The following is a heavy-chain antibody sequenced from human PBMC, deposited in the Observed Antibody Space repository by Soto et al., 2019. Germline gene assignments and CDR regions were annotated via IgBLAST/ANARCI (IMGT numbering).Heavy chain of an antibody. V-gene: IGHV4-4*02. CDR2: IHHSGST. Sequence: ETLGLSGSVSGVSISNNNWWSWVRQSPGKGLEWIVEIHHSGSTNYNPSLKSRVTISVDKSKNQFSLNLGSVTAADTAVYYCVRGPTSGWNAWGQGTLVTVYS. J-gene: IGHJ5*02. CDR3: VRGPTSGWNA. D-gene: IGHD6-19*01. CDR1: GVSISNNNW.